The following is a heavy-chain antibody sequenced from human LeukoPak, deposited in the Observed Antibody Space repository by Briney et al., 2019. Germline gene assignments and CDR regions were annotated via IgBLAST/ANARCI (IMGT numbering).Heavy chain of an antibody. CDR2: ISPNSGDT. Sequence: ASVKVSCKASGHTFTGLYIHWVRQASGQGLEWMGWISPNSGDTKYEQEFQGRFTMTRDTSINTVYMELSRLKSDDTAVYYCARGAFGKFDYWGQGTLVPVSS. CDR1: GHTFTGLY. CDR3: ARGAFGKFDY. J-gene: IGHJ4*02. D-gene: IGHD3-3*01. V-gene: IGHV1-2*02.